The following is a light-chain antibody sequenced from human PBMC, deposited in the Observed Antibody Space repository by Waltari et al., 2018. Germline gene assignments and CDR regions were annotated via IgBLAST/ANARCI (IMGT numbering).Light chain of an antibody. CDR2: WAS. CDR3: QHYYSPPWT. J-gene: IGKJ1*01. Sequence: SVLYSSNNKNYLAWYQQKPGHPPKLLIYWASTRESGVPDRFSGSVSGTDFTLTISSLQAEDVAVYYCQHYYSPPWTFGQGTKVEIK. CDR1: SVLYSSNNKNY. V-gene: IGKV4-1*01.